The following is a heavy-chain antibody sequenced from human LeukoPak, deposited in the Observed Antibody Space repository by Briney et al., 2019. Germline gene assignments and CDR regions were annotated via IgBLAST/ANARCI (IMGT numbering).Heavy chain of an antibody. D-gene: IGHD2-2*01. CDR2: IYYSGST. CDR1: GGSISSYY. CDR3: ARAPRTQRYCSSTSCYHGGYYYYYYMDL. V-gene: IGHV4-59*01. Sequence: SETLSLTCTVSGGSISSYYWSWIRQPPGKGLEWIGYIYYSGSTNYNPSLKSRVTISVDTSKNQFSLKLSSVTAADTAVYYCARAPRTQRYCSSTSCYHGGYYYYYYMDLWGKGNAVTVSS. J-gene: IGHJ6*03.